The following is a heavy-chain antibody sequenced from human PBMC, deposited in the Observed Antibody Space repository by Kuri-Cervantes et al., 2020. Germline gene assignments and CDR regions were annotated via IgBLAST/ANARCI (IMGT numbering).Heavy chain of an antibody. J-gene: IGHJ4*02. CDR2: IWYDGSNK. V-gene: IGHV3-33*08. Sequence: GESLKISCAASGFTFSSYAMHWVRQAPGKGLEWVAVIWYDGSNKYYADSVKGRFTISRDNSKNTLYLQMNSLRAEDTAVYYCAREGYCSSTSCYDDYWGQGTLVTVSS. CDR1: GFTFSSYA. D-gene: IGHD2-2*01. CDR3: AREGYCSSTSCYDDY.